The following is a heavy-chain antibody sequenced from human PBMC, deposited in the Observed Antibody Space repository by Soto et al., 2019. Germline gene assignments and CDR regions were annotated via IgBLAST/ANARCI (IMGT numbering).Heavy chain of an antibody. V-gene: IGHV4-31*03. D-gene: IGHD6-13*01. CDR2: IYNSGSP. CDR3: ARGTGAAVRPVYFDY. J-gene: IGHJ4*02. CDR1: GGSLSSAGYY. Sequence: QVQLQESGPGLVKPSQTLSLTCTVSGGSLSSAGYYWSWIRQHPGKGLEWIGDIYNSGSPYYNPSLKSRLTISIATSKNQFSLSLSSVTAADTAVYYCARGTGAAVRPVYFDYWGQGTLVTVSS.